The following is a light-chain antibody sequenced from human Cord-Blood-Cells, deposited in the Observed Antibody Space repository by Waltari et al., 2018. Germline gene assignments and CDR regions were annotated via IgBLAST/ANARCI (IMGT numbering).Light chain of an antibody. CDR3: MQGTHWPPT. CDR2: KVS. J-gene: IGKJ1*01. Sequence: DVVMTQSPLSLPVTLGQPASISCRSSQSLVYTGGNTYVNWFQQRPGQSPRRLSYKVSNRDSGVPDRFSGSGSGTDCTLKSSRVEAEDVGVYYCMQGTHWPPTFGQGTKVEIK. V-gene: IGKV2-30*01. CDR1: QSLVYTGGNTY.